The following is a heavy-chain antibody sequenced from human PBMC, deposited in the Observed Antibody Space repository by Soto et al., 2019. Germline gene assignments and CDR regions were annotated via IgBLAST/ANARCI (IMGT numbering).Heavy chain of an antibody. V-gene: IGHV3-7*05. CDR2: IGADGSEK. CDR1: EFTFSNYW. Sequence: GSLRLSCFASEFTFSNYWMTWVRQIPGKGLEWVANIGADGSEKNYVDSVKGRFTVSRDNAKRSLYLQMNNLRVEDTAVYYCVRGLFTGSPHFFFWGQGTLVTVSS. CDR3: VRGLFTGSPHFFF. D-gene: IGHD1-26*01. J-gene: IGHJ4*02.